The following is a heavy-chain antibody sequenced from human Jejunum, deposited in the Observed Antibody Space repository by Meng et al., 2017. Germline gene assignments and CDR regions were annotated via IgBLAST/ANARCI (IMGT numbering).Heavy chain of an antibody. CDR2: IYYTGST. CDR1: GDSSSLTYY. Sequence: SETLSLTCTVSGDSSSLTYYWGWIRQPPGKGLEWIGTIYYTGSTYYNPSLKSRVTISVDTSKNQFSLKLNSVTAADTAVYFCARAHGSSNWFFYWGQGTLVTVSS. J-gene: IGHJ5*01. CDR3: ARAHGSSNWFFY. D-gene: IGHD2-2*01. V-gene: IGHV4-39*07.